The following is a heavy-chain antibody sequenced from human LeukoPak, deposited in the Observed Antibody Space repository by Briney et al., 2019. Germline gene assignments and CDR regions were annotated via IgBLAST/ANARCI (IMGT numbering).Heavy chain of an antibody. Sequence: PSGTLSLTCTVSGGSISPYYWSWIRQPPGKGLEWIGYIYYSGSTNYNPSLKSRVTISLDTSKNQFSLKLSSVTTADTAVYYCARATGLGHWDYWGQGTLVTVSS. D-gene: IGHD2-8*02. CDR3: ARATGLGHWDY. CDR2: IYYSGST. CDR1: GGSISPYY. J-gene: IGHJ4*02. V-gene: IGHV4-59*01.